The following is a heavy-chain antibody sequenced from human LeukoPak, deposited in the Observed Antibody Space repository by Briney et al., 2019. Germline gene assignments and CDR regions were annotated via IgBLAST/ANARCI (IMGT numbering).Heavy chain of an antibody. D-gene: IGHD6-19*01. J-gene: IGHJ5*02. V-gene: IGHV3-30*02. Sequence: PGGSLRLSCAASGFTFRTYWMSWVRQAPGKGLEGVAFIRYDESNKFYADSVKGRFTISRDNSKNTLFLQMNSLRAEDTAVYYCATMQWLEGVDWFDPWGQGTLVTVSS. CDR3: ATMQWLEGVDWFDP. CDR1: GFTFRTYW. CDR2: IRYDESNK.